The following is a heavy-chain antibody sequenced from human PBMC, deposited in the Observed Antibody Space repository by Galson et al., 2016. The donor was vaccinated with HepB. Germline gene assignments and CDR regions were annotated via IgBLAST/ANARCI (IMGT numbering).Heavy chain of an antibody. Sequence: TLSLTCSVSGGFISSDGYHWTWIRQHPGQGLEWIGFIYHSGNTYCNPSLKSRATISVDTSKNQFSLTLSSVTAADTAMYFCAREHYDILSGYYTAAGTFDPWGQGTLVTVSS. D-gene: IGHD3-9*01. CDR1: GGFISSDGYH. CDR2: IYHSGNT. V-gene: IGHV4-31*03. CDR3: AREHYDILSGYYTAAGTFDP. J-gene: IGHJ5*02.